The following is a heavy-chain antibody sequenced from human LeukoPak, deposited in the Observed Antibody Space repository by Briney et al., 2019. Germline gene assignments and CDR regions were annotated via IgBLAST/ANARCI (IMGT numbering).Heavy chain of an antibody. J-gene: IGHJ1*01. Sequence: PSETLSLTCTVSGGSTSTYYWSWIRQPPGKGLEWIGYIYYSGSTSYNPSLKSRITVSVDTFKNQFSLKLSSVTAADTAVYYCARDTGVVVGYFQHWGQGTLVTVSS. CDR1: GGSTSTYY. CDR2: IYYSGST. V-gene: IGHV4-59*01. CDR3: ARDTGVVVGYFQH. D-gene: IGHD2-15*01.